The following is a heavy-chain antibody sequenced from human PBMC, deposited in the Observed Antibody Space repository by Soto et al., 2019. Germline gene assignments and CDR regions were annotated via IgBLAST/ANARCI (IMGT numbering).Heavy chain of an antibody. CDR3: AKDSRGSYYYDSSGYFDP. CDR1: GFTFDDYA. V-gene: IGHV3-9*01. J-gene: IGHJ5*02. D-gene: IGHD3-22*01. Sequence: EVQLVESGGGLVQPGRSLRLSCVASGFTFDDYAMHWVRQAPGKGLEWVSGISWSSGSIGYADSVKGRFTISRDNAKNSLYLQMNSLRAEDTALYYCAKDSRGSYYYDSSGYFDPWGQGTLVTVSS. CDR2: ISWSSGSI.